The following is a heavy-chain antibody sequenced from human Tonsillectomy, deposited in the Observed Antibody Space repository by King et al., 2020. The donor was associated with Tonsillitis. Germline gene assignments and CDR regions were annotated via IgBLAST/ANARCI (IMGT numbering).Heavy chain of an antibody. V-gene: IGHV3-21*01. CDR1: GFTFSNHD. J-gene: IGHJ3*01. CDR3: AKDKGADYYDSGRGAFDV. Sequence: VQLVESGGGLVKPGGSLRLSCAASGFTFSNHDMTWVRQAPGKGLEWVSSISSSDYIYFADSVKGRFTVSRDNAKKSLYLQMISLRAEDTAVYYCAKDKGADYYDSGRGAFDVWGQGTVVTVSS. CDR2: ISSSDYI. D-gene: IGHD3-22*01.